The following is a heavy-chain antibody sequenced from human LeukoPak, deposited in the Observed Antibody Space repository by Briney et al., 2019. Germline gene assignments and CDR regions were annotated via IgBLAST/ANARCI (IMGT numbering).Heavy chain of an antibody. CDR2: IYTSGGT. J-gene: IGHJ4*02. D-gene: IGHD6-6*01. V-gene: IGHV4-4*09. CDR1: GDSISSYY. CDR3: ARLTRRSTSHDRDYLDY. Sequence: SETLSLTCTVSGDSISSYYRSWIRQPPGKGLEWIGYIYTSGGTTYIPSLKGRVTISIDTSKNQISLKLSSVNAADSAVYYCARLTRRSTSHDRDYLDYWGQGTLVTVSS.